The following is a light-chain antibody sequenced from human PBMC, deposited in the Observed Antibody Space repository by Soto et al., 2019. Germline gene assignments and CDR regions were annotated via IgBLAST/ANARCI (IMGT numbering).Light chain of an antibody. CDR2: GAS. V-gene: IGKV3-20*01. Sequence: ENVLTQSPGTLSLSPGERATLSCRASQSVSSNYVAWYQQKPGQAPRLLVYGASGRATGIPDRFSGSGSGTDFTLTISRLEPEDVAVYYCQQYGSSRWTFGQGTKVDIK. J-gene: IGKJ1*01. CDR1: QSVSSNY. CDR3: QQYGSSRWT.